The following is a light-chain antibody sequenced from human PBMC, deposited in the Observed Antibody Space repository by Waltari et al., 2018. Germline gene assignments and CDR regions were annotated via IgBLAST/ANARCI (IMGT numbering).Light chain of an antibody. Sequence: IRVTQSPSSVSASIGDRVTITCRASQGIRTWLSWYQKRPGEAPRLLIHDATSLQSGVPSRFNGGGSGTDFTLTISGLQPEDFATYYCQQANSFPITFGQGTQLDIK. J-gene: IGKJ5*01. V-gene: IGKV1D-12*01. CDR1: QGIRTW. CDR2: DAT. CDR3: QQANSFPIT.